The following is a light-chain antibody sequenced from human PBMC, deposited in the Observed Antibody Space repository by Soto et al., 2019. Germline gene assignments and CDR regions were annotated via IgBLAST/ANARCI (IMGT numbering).Light chain of an antibody. V-gene: IGKV1-5*03. CDR2: KAS. CDR3: QQYNSYSVT. CDR1: QTISSW. Sequence: DIQMTQSPSTLSGSVGDRVTITCRASQTISSWLAWYQQKPGKAPKLLIYKASTLKSGVPSRFSGSGSGTEFTLTISSLRPDDFATYYCQQYNSYSVTFGQGTKVDIK. J-gene: IGKJ1*01.